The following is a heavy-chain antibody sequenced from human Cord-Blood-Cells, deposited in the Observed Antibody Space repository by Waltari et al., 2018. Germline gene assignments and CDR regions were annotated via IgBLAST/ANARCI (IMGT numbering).Heavy chain of an antibody. CDR3: ARDRELENSDAFDI. V-gene: IGHV1-69*04. Sequence: QVQLVQSGAEVKKPGSSGKVSCKASGGTFSSYAISWVRQAPGQGLEWRGGILPFLGIENYAQKFQGRVTITADESTRTAYMELSSLRAEDTAVYYCARDRELENSDAFDIWGQGTMVTVSS. D-gene: IGHD1-1*01. CDR2: ILPFLGIE. J-gene: IGHJ3*02. CDR1: GGTFSSYA.